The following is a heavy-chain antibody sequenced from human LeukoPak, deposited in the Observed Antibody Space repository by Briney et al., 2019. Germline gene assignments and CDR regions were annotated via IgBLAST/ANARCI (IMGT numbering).Heavy chain of an antibody. CDR1: GYTFTSYY. Sequence: ASVKVSCKASGYTFTSYYMHWVRQAPGQGLEWMGIINPSGGSTSYAQKFQGRVTMTRDTSTSTVYVELSSLRSEDTAVYYCAMLPIVVVPAAISGYGMDVWGQGTTVTVSS. J-gene: IGHJ6*02. D-gene: IGHD2-2*01. CDR3: AMLPIVVVPAAISGYGMDV. CDR2: INPSGGST. V-gene: IGHV1-46*01.